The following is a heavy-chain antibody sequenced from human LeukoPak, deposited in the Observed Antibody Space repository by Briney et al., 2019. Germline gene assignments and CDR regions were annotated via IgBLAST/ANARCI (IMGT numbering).Heavy chain of an antibody. Sequence: PGGSLRLSCAASGFTFSSYGMSWVRQAPGKGLEWVSAISGSGGSTYYADSVKGRFTISRDNSKNTLYLQMNSLRAEDTAVYYCAKDWRRGGATSYYYYMDVWGKGTTVTISS. CDR3: AKDWRRGGATSYYYYMDV. J-gene: IGHJ6*03. CDR1: GFTFSSYG. V-gene: IGHV3-23*01. D-gene: IGHD1-26*01. CDR2: ISGSGGST.